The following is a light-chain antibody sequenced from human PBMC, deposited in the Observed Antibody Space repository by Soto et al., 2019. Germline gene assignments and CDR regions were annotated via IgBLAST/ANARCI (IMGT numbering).Light chain of an antibody. V-gene: IGLV2-14*01. CDR3: SSYTSSSTYV. Sequence: SVLTQPASVYGSPGRSIAISCTGTSSDVGGYNYVSWYQQHPGKAPKLMVYDVSNRPSGVSNRFSGSKSGNTASLTISGLQAEDEADYYCSSYTSSSTYVFGTGTKVTVL. CDR2: DVS. CDR1: SSDVGGYNY. J-gene: IGLJ1*01.